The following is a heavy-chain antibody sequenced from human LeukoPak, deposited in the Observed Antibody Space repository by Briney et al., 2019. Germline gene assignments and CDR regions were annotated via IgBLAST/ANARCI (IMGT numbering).Heavy chain of an antibody. D-gene: IGHD2-8*01. CDR3: TAGLGLTNDDS. Sequence: WIRQPPGKGLEWVGRIKENSVGGTIDYAAPVQGRFTISRDDSKNTVYLEMNSLKTEDTAVYYCTAGLGLTNDDSWGQGTLVTVSS. V-gene: IGHV3-15*01. J-gene: IGHJ4*02. CDR2: IKENSVGGTI.